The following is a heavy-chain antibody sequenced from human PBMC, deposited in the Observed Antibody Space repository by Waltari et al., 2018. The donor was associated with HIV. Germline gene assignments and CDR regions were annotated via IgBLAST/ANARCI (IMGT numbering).Heavy chain of an antibody. CDR2: TWPSDSDT. J-gene: IGHJ3*01. CDR3: ASPKGGWLFAFDV. Sequence: QLVQSGGEVKQTGESLKISCKGSGFTFTNYWIAGVRQMPGKGLEWMGMTWPSDSDTTYSPSFQGHVTISADRSTSTAYLQWSSLRASDTAMYYCASPKGGWLFAFDVWGQGTKVTVSS. CDR1: GFTFTNYW. V-gene: IGHV5-51*01. D-gene: IGHD6-19*01.